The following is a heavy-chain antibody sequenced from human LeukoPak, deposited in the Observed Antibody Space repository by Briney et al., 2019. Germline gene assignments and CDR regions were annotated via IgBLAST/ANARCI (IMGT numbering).Heavy chain of an antibody. CDR3: ARGYSMGGQWLVGDTRFDS. D-gene: IGHD6-19*01. CDR1: GFTSFDFP. Sequence: PGGSLRLSCAGSGFTSFDFPMNWVRAAPGKRLEWVSHIRTEGTRTYADSVKGRFTISRDDAKTSVYLQMNSLRDEDTAMYYCARGYSMGGQWLVGDTRFDSWGQGTLVTVSS. V-gene: IGHV3-69-1*01. J-gene: IGHJ4*02. CDR2: IRTEGTR.